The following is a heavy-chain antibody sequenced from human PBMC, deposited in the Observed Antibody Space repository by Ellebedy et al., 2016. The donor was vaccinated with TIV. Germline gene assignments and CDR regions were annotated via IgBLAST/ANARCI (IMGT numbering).Heavy chain of an antibody. CDR2: IRSTGSDK. CDR3: SGGWSTPDS. Sequence: GESLKISCAASGFTFSNYNMNWVRQSPGKGLEWVSSIRSTGSDKYYAESVKGRFTISRDNAQDTLFLQMNSLRAEDTAVYFCSGGWSTPDSWGQGTLVIVSS. J-gene: IGHJ4*02. V-gene: IGHV3-21*06. CDR1: GFTFSNYN. D-gene: IGHD2-15*01.